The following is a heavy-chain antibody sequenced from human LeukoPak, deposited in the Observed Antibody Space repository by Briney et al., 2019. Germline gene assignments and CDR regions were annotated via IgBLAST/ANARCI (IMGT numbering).Heavy chain of an antibody. Sequence: SETLSLTWTVSGDSISSGDFYWSWIRQPPGRGLEWIGYIFYTGSTYYNPSLKSRVTISVDTSKNQFSLNLSSVTAADTAVYYCARYYDFWSYYDYWGQGTPVTVSS. V-gene: IGHV4-30-4*08. CDR3: ARYYDFWSYYDY. D-gene: IGHD3-3*01. J-gene: IGHJ4*02. CDR1: GDSISSGDFY. CDR2: IFYTGST.